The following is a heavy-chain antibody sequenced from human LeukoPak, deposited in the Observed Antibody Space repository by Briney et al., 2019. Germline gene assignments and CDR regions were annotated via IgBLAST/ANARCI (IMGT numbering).Heavy chain of an antibody. J-gene: IGHJ6*02. CDR2: ISYDGSNK. D-gene: IGHD6-19*01. CDR3: ARDGWRVNGMDV. CDR1: GFTFSSYA. Sequence: GGSLRLSCAASGFTFSSYAMHWVRQAPGKGLEWVAVISYDGSNKYYADSVKGRFTISRDNSKSTLYLQMNSLRAEDTAVYYCARDGWRVNGMDVWGQGTTVTVSS. V-gene: IGHV3-30-3*01.